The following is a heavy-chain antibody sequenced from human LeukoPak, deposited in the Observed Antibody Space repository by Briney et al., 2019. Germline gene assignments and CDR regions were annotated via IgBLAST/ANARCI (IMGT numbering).Heavy chain of an antibody. V-gene: IGHV3-30-3*01. D-gene: IGHD1-1*01. CDR2: ISYDGTNE. Sequence: GGSLRLSCAASGFTFSSYAMSWVRQAPGEGLEWVALISYDGTNEYYAESVKGRFIISRDNSKNMLYLQMNSLRGDDTATYYCARGTLEIDNWGQGTLVTVSS. CDR1: GFTFSSYA. J-gene: IGHJ4*02. CDR3: ARGTLEIDN.